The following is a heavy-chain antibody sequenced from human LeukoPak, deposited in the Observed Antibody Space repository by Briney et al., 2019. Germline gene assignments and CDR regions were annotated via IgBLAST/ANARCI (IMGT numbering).Heavy chain of an antibody. CDR2: INPNSGGT. J-gene: IGHJ5*02. CDR3: ARTYRPDNWFDP. D-gene: IGHD4-11*01. V-gene: IGHV1-2*02. CDR1: GYTCTGYY. Sequence: ASVKVSCKASGYTCTGYYMHWVRQAPGQGLEWMGWINPNSGGTNYAQKFQGRVTMTRDTSISTAYMELSRLRSDDTAVYYCARTYRPDNWFDPWGQGTLVTVSS.